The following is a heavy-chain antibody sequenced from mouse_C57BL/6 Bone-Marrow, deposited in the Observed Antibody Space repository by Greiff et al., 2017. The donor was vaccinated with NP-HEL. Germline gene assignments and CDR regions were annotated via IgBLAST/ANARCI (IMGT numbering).Heavy chain of an antibody. Sequence: QVQLQQPGAELVRPGSSVKLSCKASGYTFTSYWMDWVKQRPGQGLEWIGNIYPSDSETHYNQKFKDKATLTVDKSSSTAYMQLSSLTSEDSAVYYCARWGELGLFAYWGQGTLVTVSA. CDR3: ARWGELGLFAY. CDR2: IYPSDSET. J-gene: IGHJ3*01. D-gene: IGHD4-1*01. V-gene: IGHV1-61*01. CDR1: GYTFTSYW.